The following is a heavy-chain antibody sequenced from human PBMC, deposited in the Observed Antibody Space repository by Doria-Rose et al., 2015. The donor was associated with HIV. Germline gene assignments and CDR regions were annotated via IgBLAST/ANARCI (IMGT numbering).Heavy chain of an antibody. CDR3: ARIKSSRWYHKYYFDF. CDR1: GVSLSSPGMG. V-gene: IGHV2-26*01. D-gene: IGHD6-13*01. CDR2: IFSDDER. Sequence: SGPVLVKPTETLTLTCTVSGVSLSSPGMGVSWIRQPPGKALEWLANIFSDDERSCKTSLKSRLTISRGTSKSQVVLTMTDMDPVDTDTYYCARIKSSRWYHKYYFDFWGQGTLVIVSA. J-gene: IGHJ4*02.